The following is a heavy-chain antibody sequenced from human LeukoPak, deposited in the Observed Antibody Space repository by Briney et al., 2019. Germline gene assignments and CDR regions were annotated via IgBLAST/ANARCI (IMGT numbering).Heavy chain of an antibody. V-gene: IGHV5-51*01. D-gene: IGHD3-22*01. CDR3: ARRAYYYDRSGYWFDP. CDR1: GYSFTSYW. J-gene: IGHJ5*02. CDR2: IHPGDSDT. Sequence: GESLKTSCKGSGYSFTSYWIGWVRQMPGKGPEWLGIIHPGDSDTRYSPSFQGQVTISADKSISTAYLQWSSLKASDTAMYYCARRAYYYDRSGYWFDPWGQGTLVTVSS.